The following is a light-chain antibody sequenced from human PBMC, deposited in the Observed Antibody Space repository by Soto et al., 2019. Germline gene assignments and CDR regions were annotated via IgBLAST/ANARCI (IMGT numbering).Light chain of an antibody. CDR2: DAS. J-gene: IGKJ1*01. CDR3: QQYNSYLWT. CDR1: QSISSW. V-gene: IGKV1-5*01. Sequence: DIQMTQSPSTLSASVGDRVTITCRASQSISSWLAWYQQKPGKAPKVLIYDASSLQSGVPSRFSGSGSGTEFTLTISSLQPDDFATYYCQQYNSYLWTFXQGTKVDIK.